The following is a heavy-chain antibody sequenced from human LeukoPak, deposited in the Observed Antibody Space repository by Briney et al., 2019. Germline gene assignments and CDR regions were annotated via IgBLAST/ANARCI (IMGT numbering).Heavy chain of an antibody. D-gene: IGHD1-26*01. J-gene: IGHJ4*02. CDR3: ARGRIVGATDYFDY. CDR2: INPNSGGT. Sequence: ASVKVSCKASGYTFTSYYMHWVRQAPGQGLEWMGWINPNSGGTNYAQKFQGRVTMTRDTSISTAYMELSRLRSDDTAVYYCARGRIVGATDYFDYRGQGTLVTVSS. V-gene: IGHV1-2*02. CDR1: GYTFTSYY.